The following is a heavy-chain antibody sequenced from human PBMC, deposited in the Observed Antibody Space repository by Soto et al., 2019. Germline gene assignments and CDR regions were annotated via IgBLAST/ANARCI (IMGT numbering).Heavy chain of an antibody. CDR2: IFSRGST. CDR1: GGSITDYS. V-gene: IGHV4-4*07. J-gene: IGHJ5*02. Sequence: QVQLQESGPGLVKPSETLSLTCTVSGGSITDYSWVWIRQPAGKGLEWIGRIFSRGSTNYNPSLKGRIPMSLDTSKNQFSLKLNSATATDTAVYFCARDQGVVVTADNWFDPWGQGILVTVSS. CDR3: ARDQGVVVTADNWFDP. D-gene: IGHD2-21*02.